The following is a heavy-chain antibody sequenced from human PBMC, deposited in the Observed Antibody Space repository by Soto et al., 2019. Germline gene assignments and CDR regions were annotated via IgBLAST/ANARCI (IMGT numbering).Heavy chain of an antibody. CDR2: ISYDGSNK. CDR1: GFTFSSYA. D-gene: IGHD3-10*01. CDR3: ARDRVTMVRGVPLPPYYYYYDMDV. V-gene: IGHV3-30-3*01. J-gene: IGHJ6*02. Sequence: GGSLRLSCAASGFTFSSYAMHWVRQAPGKGLEWVAVISYDGSNKYYADSVKGRFTISRDNSKNTLYLQMNSLRAEDTAVYYFARDRVTMVRGVPLPPYYYYYDMDVWGQGTTVTVSS.